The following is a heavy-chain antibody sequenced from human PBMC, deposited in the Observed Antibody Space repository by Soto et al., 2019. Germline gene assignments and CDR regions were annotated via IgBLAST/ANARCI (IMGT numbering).Heavy chain of an antibody. CDR1: GGSVSSSNYY. CDR3: ARLEGLATISYYFDY. Sequence: QLQLQESGPGLVKPSETLSLTCTVSGGSVSSSNYYWGWIRQSPGKGLEWIGSIYYSGSTYYNPSLESRVTISVDKSKNPFSLQVISVTAADTAVYYCARLEGLATISYYFDYWGQGTLVTVSS. V-gene: IGHV4-39*01. CDR2: IYYSGST. J-gene: IGHJ4*02. D-gene: IGHD3-9*01.